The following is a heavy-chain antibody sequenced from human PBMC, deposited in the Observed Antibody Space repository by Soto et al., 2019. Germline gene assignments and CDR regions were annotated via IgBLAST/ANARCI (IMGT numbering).Heavy chain of an antibody. J-gene: IGHJ3*02. CDR1: GYTFTSYY. D-gene: IGHD3-22*01. Sequence: ASVKVSCKASGYTFTSYYMHWVRQAPGQGLEWMGIINPSGGSTSYAQKFQGRVTMTRDTSTSTVYMELGSLRSEDTAVYYCARGAYYDSSGYYGSAFDIWGQGTMVTVSS. V-gene: IGHV1-46*01. CDR3: ARGAYYDSSGYYGSAFDI. CDR2: INPSGGST.